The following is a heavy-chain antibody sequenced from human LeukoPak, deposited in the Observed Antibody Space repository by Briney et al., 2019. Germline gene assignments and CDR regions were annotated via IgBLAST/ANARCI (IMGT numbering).Heavy chain of an antibody. CDR2: INPNNGGT. D-gene: IGHD4-17*01. CDR3: ASRSSTVAKFPFHY. V-gene: IGHV1-2*02. CDR1: GYTFTGYY. Sequence: ASVKVSCKASGYTFTGYYIHWVRQAPGQGLEWMGWINPNNGGTNYARGFQGRVTMTRDTSISTAYMGLTGLTSDDTAVYYCASRSSTVAKFPFHYWGQGTLVTVSS. J-gene: IGHJ4*02.